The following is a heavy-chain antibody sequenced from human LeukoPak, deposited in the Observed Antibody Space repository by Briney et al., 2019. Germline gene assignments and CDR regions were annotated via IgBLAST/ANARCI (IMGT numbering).Heavy chain of an antibody. CDR2: ISSSSSYI. J-gene: IGHJ6*04. D-gene: IGHD3-10*01. V-gene: IGHV3-21*01. CDR3: ARGGKGRPPSYYYGMDV. Sequence: AGSLRLSCAASGSTFTNAWMNWVRQAPGKGLEWVSSISSSSSYIYYADPVKGRFTITGDNAKNSLYLQMNSLRAEDTAVYYCARGGKGRPPSYYYGMDVWGKGTTVTVSS. CDR1: GSTFTNAW.